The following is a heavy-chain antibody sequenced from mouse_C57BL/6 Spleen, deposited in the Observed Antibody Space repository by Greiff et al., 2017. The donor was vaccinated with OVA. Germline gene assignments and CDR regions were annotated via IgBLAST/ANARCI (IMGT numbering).Heavy chain of an antibody. V-gene: IGHV1-82*01. CDR2: IYPGDGDT. CDR1: GYAFSSSW. CDR3: ARDDEYDGGDWYFDV. J-gene: IGHJ1*03. D-gene: IGHD2-4*01. Sequence: QVQLKQSGPELVKPGASVKISCKASGYAFSSSWMNWVKQRPGKGLEWIGRIYPGDGDTNYTGKFKGKATLTADKSSSTAYMQLSSLTSEDSAVYACARDDEYDGGDWYFDVWGTGTTVTVSS.